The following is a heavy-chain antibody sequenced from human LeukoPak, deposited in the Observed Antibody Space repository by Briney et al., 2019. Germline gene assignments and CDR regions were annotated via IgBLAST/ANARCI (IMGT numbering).Heavy chain of an antibody. V-gene: IGHV4-39*01. CDR1: GGSISSSSYY. J-gene: IGHJ4*02. CDR2: IYYSGST. D-gene: IGHD1-26*01. CDR3: ASLSGSYGIGY. Sequence: PSETLSLTCTVSGGSISSSSYYWGWIRQPPGKGLEWIGSIYYSGSTYYNPSLKSRVTISVDTSKNQFSLKLSSVTAADTAVYYCASLSGSYGIGYWGQGTLVTVSS.